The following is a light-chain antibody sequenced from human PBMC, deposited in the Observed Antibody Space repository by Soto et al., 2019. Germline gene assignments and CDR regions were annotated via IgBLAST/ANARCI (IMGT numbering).Light chain of an antibody. CDR1: SSDVGAYDF. CDR3: TSHAGNYNFPYV. V-gene: IGLV2-8*01. CDR2: EVT. J-gene: IGLJ1*01. Sequence: QSALTQPPSASGSPGQSVTISCTGTSSDVGAYDFVSWYQHHPGKAHKLMIYEVTKRPSGVPDRFSGSKSGNTASLTVSGLQAEDEADYSCTSHAGNYNFPYVFGTGTKLTVL.